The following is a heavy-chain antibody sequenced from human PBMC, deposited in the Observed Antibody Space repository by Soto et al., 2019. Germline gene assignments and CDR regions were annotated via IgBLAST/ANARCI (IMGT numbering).Heavy chain of an antibody. J-gene: IGHJ5*02. CDR1: GFTFSSYS. D-gene: IGHD6-19*01. Sequence: GGSLRLSCAASGFTFSSYSMNWVRQAPGKGLEWVSSISSSSSYIYYADSVKGRFTISRDNAKNSLYLQMNSLRAEDTAVYYCARDRSSIAVAGTFIPGWFDPWGQGTLVTVSS. CDR3: ARDRSSIAVAGTFIPGWFDP. V-gene: IGHV3-21*01. CDR2: ISSSSSYI.